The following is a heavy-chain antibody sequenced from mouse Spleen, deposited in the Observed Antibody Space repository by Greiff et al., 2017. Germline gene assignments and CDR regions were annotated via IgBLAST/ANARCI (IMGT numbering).Heavy chain of an antibody. D-gene: IGHD1-1*01. V-gene: IGHV3-6*01. J-gene: IGHJ2*01. Sequence: VQLKESGPGLVKPSQSLSLTCSVTGYSITSGYYWNWIRQFPGNKLEWMGYISYDGSNNYNPSLKNRISITRDTSKNQFFLKLNSVTTEDTATYYCARGGYGSSLYFDYWGQGTTLTVSS. CDR1: GYSITSGYY. CDR2: ISYDGSN. CDR3: ARGGYGSSLYFDY.